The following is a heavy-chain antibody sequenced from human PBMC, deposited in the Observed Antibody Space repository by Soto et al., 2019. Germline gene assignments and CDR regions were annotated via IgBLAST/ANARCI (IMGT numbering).Heavy chain of an antibody. CDR3: ARDQTTVTISPYSYFYP. Sequence: SETLSLTCSVSGYSINGDNYYWVWIRQPPGKGLEWIGSIYYSGNTYYNPSLKTRVTISLDTSKNQFSLKLSSVTAADTAVYYCARDQTTVTISPYSYFYPLGRG. V-gene: IGHV4-39*01. CDR1: GYSINGDNYY. J-gene: IGHJ2*01. CDR2: IYYSGNT. D-gene: IGHD4-17*01.